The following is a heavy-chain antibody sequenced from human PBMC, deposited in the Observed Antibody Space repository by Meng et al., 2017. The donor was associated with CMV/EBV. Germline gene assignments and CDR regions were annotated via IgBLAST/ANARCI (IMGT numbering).Heavy chain of an antibody. Sequence: ASVKVSCKASGYTFTGYYMHWVRQAPGQGLEWMGWINPNSGGTNYAQKFQGRVTMTRDTSISTAYMELSRLRSDDTAVHYCARGAGMGSGWYWDDYWGQGTLVTVSS. V-gene: IGHV1-2*02. CDR1: GYTFTGYY. J-gene: IGHJ4*02. CDR2: INPNSGGT. CDR3: ARGAGMGSGWYWDDY. D-gene: IGHD6-19*01.